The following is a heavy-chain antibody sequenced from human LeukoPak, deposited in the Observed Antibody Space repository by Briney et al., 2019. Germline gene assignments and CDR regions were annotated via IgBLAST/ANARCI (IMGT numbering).Heavy chain of an antibody. Sequence: SETLSLTCTVSGGSISSSSYYWGWIRQPPGKGLEWIGSIYYSGSTYYNWSLKSRVTISVDTSKNQFSLKLSSVTAADTAVYYCARELAAAGTDYWGQGTLVTVSS. J-gene: IGHJ4*02. CDR3: ARELAAAGTDY. CDR2: IYYSGST. V-gene: IGHV4-39*07. D-gene: IGHD6-13*01. CDR1: GGSISSSSYY.